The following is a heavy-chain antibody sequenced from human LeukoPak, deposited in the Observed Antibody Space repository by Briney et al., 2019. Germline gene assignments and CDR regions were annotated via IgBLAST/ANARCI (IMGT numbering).Heavy chain of an antibody. D-gene: IGHD3-22*01. Sequence: ASVKVSCKASGYTFTTYYMHWVRQAPGQGLEWMGIINPSGGSTSYAQKFQGRVTMARDTSTSTVYMELSSLRSEDTAVYYCARVLGSDYYDSSGYNYWGQGTLVTVSS. J-gene: IGHJ4*02. V-gene: IGHV1-46*01. CDR1: GYTFTTYY. CDR2: INPSGGST. CDR3: ARVLGSDYYDSSGYNY.